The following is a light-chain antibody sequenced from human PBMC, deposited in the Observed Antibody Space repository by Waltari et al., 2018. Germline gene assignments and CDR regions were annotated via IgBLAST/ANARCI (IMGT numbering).Light chain of an antibody. CDR3: SSYTSSTTLLYV. V-gene: IGLV2-14*01. CDR2: EVS. Sequence: QSALTQPASVSGSPGQSITISCTGTSSDVGAYNSVSWYQQHPGKAPQLMIYEVSNRPSGISNRFSGSKSGYTASLTISGLQAEDEAEYYYSSYTSSTTLLYVFGTGTKVTVL. CDR1: SSDVGAYNS. J-gene: IGLJ1*01.